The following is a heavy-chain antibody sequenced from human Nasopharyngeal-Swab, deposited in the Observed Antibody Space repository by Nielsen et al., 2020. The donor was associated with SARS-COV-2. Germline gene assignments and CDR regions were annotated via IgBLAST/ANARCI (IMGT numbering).Heavy chain of an antibody. D-gene: IGHD3-10*01. CDR2: ISYDGSNK. Sequence: GGSLRLSCAASGFTFSSYAMHWVRPAPGKGLEWVAVISYDGSNKYYADSVKGRFTISRDNSKNTLYLQMNNLRAEDTAVCYCARDLIGTLLYGMDVWGQGTTVTVSS. CDR1: GFTFSSYA. J-gene: IGHJ6*02. V-gene: IGHV3-30*04. CDR3: ARDLIGTLLYGMDV.